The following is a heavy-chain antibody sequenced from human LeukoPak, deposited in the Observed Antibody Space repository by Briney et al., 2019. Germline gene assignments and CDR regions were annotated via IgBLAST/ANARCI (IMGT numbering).Heavy chain of an antibody. CDR2: INPNSGGT. V-gene: IGHV1-2*02. Sequence: GASVKVSCKASGGTFSSYAISWVRQAPGQGLEWMGWINPNSGGTNYAQKFQGRVTMTRDTSISTAYMELSRLRSDDTAVYYCARDVGLGGYDLGANFDYWGQGTLVTVSS. J-gene: IGHJ4*02. D-gene: IGHD5-12*01. CDR3: ARDVGLGGYDLGANFDY. CDR1: GGTFSSYA.